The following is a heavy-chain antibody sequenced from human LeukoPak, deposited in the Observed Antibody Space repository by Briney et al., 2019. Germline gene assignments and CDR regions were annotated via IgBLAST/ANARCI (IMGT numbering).Heavy chain of an antibody. D-gene: IGHD3-10*01. CDR1: GFTFSSYA. V-gene: IGHV3-23*01. J-gene: IGHJ5*02. CDR2: ISGSGGST. CDR3: AKDPSVLWFGELFS. Sequence: GSLRLSCAASGFTFSSYAMSWVRQAPGKGLEWVSAISGSGGSTYYADSVKGRFTISRDNSKNTLYLQMNSLRAEDTAVYYCAKDPSVLWFGELFSWGQGTLVTVSS.